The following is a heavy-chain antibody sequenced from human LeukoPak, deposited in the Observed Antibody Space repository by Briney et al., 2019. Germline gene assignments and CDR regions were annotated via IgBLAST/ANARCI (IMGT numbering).Heavy chain of an antibody. CDR1: GYTFSGNY. V-gene: IGHV1-2*02. CDR3: ARIAEAGRTSYYFDY. Sequence: ASVKVSCKTSGYTFSGNYMHWVRQAPGQGLEWMGWINPNSGGTNYAQKFQGRVTMTRDTSISTAYMELDCLTSDDTAVYYCARIAEAGRTSYYFDYWGQGTLVTVSS. J-gene: IGHJ4*02. CDR2: INPNSGGT. D-gene: IGHD6-19*01.